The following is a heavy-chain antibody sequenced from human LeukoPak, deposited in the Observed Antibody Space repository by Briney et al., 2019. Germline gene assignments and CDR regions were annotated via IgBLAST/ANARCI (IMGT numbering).Heavy chain of an antibody. Sequence: PSETLSLTCTVSGGSLSGFYWSWIRQPPGKGLEWIGYVYYSGSTTYNPSLKSRVTISVDTSKNQYSLRLGSVTAADTAVYYCAKGGKWDVTPFDYWGQGTLVTVSS. CDR3: AKGGKWDVTPFDY. J-gene: IGHJ4*02. V-gene: IGHV4-59*01. D-gene: IGHD1-26*01. CDR2: VYYSGST. CDR1: GGSLSGFY.